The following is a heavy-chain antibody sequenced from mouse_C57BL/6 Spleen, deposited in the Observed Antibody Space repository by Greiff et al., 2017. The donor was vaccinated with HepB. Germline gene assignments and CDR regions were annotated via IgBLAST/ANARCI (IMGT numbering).Heavy chain of an antibody. CDR3: ARSRVQLVRYFDV. CDR2: INPGSGGT. D-gene: IGHD4-1*02. J-gene: IGHJ1*03. CDR1: GYAFTNYL. V-gene: IGHV1-54*01. Sequence: VQLQQSGAELVRPGTSVKVSCKASGYAFTNYLIEWVKQRPGQGLEWIGVINPGSGGTNYNEKFKGKATLTADKSSSTAYMQLSSLTSEDSAVYFCARSRVQLVRYFDVWGTGTTVTVSS.